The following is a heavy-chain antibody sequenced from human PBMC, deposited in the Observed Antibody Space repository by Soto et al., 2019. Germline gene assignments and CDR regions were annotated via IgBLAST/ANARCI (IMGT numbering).Heavy chain of an antibody. D-gene: IGHD3-22*01. Sequence: SXTLSRTCTVSCGSINSGDYYWSWIRQPPVKGLECIGYIYYSGSTYYNPSLKSRVTISVDTSKNQFSLKLSSVTAADTAVYYCARVPFYDSSGRSYYFDSWGQGSLVTVTS. V-gene: IGHV4-30-4*01. CDR1: CGSINSGDYY. CDR2: IYYSGST. CDR3: ARVPFYDSSGRSYYFDS. J-gene: IGHJ4*02.